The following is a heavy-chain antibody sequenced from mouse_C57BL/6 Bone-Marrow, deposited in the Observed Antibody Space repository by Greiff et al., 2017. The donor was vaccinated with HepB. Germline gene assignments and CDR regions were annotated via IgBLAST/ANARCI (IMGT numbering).Heavy chain of an antibody. J-gene: IGHJ1*03. D-gene: IGHD2-1*01. Sequence: VQLQQPGAELVMPGASVKLSCKASGYTFTSYWMHWVKQRPGQGLEWIGEIDPSDSYTNYNQKFKGKSTLTVDKSSSKAYMQLSSLTSEDSAVYYCARPLYGNYDWYFDVWGTGTTVTVSS. CDR1: GYTFTSYW. CDR3: ARPLYGNYDWYFDV. V-gene: IGHV1-69*01. CDR2: IDPSDSYT.